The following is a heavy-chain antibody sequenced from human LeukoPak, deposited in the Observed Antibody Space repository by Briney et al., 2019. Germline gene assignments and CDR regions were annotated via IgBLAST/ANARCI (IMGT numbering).Heavy chain of an antibody. D-gene: IGHD6-19*01. CDR3: ARDIGSGSGWREPRN. J-gene: IGHJ4*02. V-gene: IGHV1-18*01. CDR2: IRAYNGNT. CDR1: GYPFSNYG. Sequence: ASAKVSFKASGYPFSNYGVSWVRPAPGQGVEWMGWIRAYNGNTNYAQKLQGRLTMTTDTSTSTAYMELRSLRSDDTAVYYCARDIGSGSGWREPRNWGQGTLVTVSS.